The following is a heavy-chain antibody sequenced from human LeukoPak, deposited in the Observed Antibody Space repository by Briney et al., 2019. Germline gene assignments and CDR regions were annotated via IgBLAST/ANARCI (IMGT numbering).Heavy chain of an antibody. CDR2: IYYSGST. Sequence: TSETLSLTCTVSGXSISSSTYYWGWIRQPPGKGLEWIGSIYYSGSTYYNPSLKSRVTISVDTPKNQFSLKLSSVTAADTAVYYCARGLLGYCSGGSCPFDYWGQGTLVTVSS. D-gene: IGHD2-15*01. CDR1: GXSISSSTYY. J-gene: IGHJ4*02. V-gene: IGHV4-39*07. CDR3: ARGLLGYCSGGSCPFDY.